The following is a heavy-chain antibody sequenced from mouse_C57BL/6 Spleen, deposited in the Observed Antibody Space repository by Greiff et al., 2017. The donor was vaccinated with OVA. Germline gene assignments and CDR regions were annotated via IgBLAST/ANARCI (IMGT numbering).Heavy chain of an antibody. J-gene: IGHJ2*01. CDR2: ISYDGSN. V-gene: IGHV3-6*01. Sequence: EVQLVESGPGLVKPSQSLSLTCSVTGYSITSGYYWNWIRQFPGNKLEWMGYISYDGSNNYNPSLKNRISITRDTSKNQFFLKLNSVTTEDTATDYCARFFGDYWGQGTTLTVSS. CDR1: GYSITSGYY. CDR3: ARFFGDY.